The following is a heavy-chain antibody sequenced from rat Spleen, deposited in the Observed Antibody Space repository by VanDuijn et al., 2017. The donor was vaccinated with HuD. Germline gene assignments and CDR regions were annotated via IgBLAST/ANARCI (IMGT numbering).Heavy chain of an antibody. V-gene: IGHV5-25*01. J-gene: IGHJ2*01. CDR2: ISPSGGNT. CDR1: GFTFSDFF. Sequence: EVQLVASDGGLVQPGRSLKLSCAASGFTFSDFFMAWVRQAPAQGLEWVATISPSGGNTYYRDSVQGRFTISIDNAKSTLSLQMDSLRSDDTATYYCARRHYGYTDYFDYWGQGVMVTVSS. D-gene: IGHD1-9*01. CDR3: ARRHYGYTDYFDY.